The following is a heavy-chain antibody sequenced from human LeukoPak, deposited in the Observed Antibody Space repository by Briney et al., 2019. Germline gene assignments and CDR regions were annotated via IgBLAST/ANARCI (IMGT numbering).Heavy chain of an antibody. Sequence: SETLSLTCTVSGYSISSGYYWGWIRQPPGKGLEWIGSIYHSGSTYYNPSLKSRLTISVDTSKNQFSLKLSSVTAADTAIYYCARRQSYLNGGYLKGYNFDIWGQGTMVTVSS. CDR1: GYSISSGYY. J-gene: IGHJ3*02. D-gene: IGHD1-26*01. V-gene: IGHV4-38-2*02. CDR3: ARRQSYLNGGYLKGYNFDI. CDR2: IYHSGST.